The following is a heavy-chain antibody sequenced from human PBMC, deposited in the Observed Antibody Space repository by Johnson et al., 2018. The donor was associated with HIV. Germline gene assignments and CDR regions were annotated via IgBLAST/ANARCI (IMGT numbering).Heavy chain of an antibody. V-gene: IGHV3-15*01. CDR1: GFPFSNAR. CDR3: TTAGDGAHDAFDI. Sequence: VQLVESGGGLVQPGGSLRLSCAASGFPFSNARMSWVRHAPGKGLEWVGRIKIKTDGGTTDYATPLNGSFTISRDDSTNTLYLQLNSMKTDDTAVYNCTTAGDGAHDAFDIWVQGTMVTVSS. CDR2: IKIKTDGGTT. J-gene: IGHJ3*02. D-gene: IGHD4-17*01.